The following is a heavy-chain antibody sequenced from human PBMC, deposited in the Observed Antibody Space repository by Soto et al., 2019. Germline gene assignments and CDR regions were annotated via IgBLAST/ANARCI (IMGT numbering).Heavy chain of an antibody. CDR1: GYSFTSYW. D-gene: IGHD2-15*01. Sequence: GESLKSSCPGSGYSFTSYWITCVRQMPGKGLEWMGRIDPTGSYTKYSPSFQGHVTMSVDKSINTAYLQWRRLRASDTAMYYCERGALHCSRGTCYSGYFDLWGRGTLVTVSS. J-gene: IGHJ2*01. V-gene: IGHV5-10-1*01. CDR2: IDPTGSYT. CDR3: ERGALHCSRGTCYSGYFDL.